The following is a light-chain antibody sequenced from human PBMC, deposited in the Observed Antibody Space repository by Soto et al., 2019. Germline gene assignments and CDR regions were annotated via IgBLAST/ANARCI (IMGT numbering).Light chain of an antibody. V-gene: IGLV2-11*01. J-gene: IGLJ1*01. CDR1: SSDVGAYNY. CDR3: CSYADNYSYV. CDR2: DVS. Sequence: QSALTQPRSVSGSPGQSVTISCTGTSSDVGAYNYVSWYQQHPGKAPKLMTYDVSKRPSGVPDRLSGSKSGNTASLTISGLQAEDEADYYCCSYADNYSYVFGTGTKVNVL.